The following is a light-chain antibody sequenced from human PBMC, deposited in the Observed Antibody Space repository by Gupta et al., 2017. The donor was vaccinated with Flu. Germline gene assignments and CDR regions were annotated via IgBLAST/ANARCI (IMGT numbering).Light chain of an antibody. V-gene: IGKV1-5*03. CDR1: QSISSR. Sequence: SPSTLTASVGDRVTITCRASQSISSRLAWYQQKPGKAPKVLIYKTSTLESGVPSRFSGSGSGTEFTLTISSLQPDDFATYYCQQYNSYRTFGQGTKVEIK. J-gene: IGKJ1*01. CDR2: KTS. CDR3: QQYNSYRT.